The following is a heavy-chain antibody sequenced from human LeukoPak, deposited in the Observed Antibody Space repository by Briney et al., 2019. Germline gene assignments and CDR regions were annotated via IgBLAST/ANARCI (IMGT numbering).Heavy chain of an antibody. CDR2: IIPLFGTA. Sequence: SVKVSCKASGGTFSNYAVNWVRQAPGPGLEWMGGIIPLFGTANYAQKFQGRVTITADESTSTVYMELKSLKSEDTAVYYCARGWDYDSGGRPTAYVYWGQGTLVTVSS. CDR1: GGTFSNYA. D-gene: IGHD3-22*01. V-gene: IGHV1-69*13. CDR3: ARGWDYDSGGRPTAYVY. J-gene: IGHJ4*02.